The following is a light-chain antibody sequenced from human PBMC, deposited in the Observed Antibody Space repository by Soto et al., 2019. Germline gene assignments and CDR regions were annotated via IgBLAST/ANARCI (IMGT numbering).Light chain of an antibody. Sequence: LTQSPSASGSPGQSVTISCTGTSSDIGGYNSVSWYQQHPGKAPKVMIYDVTKRPSGVPDRFSGSKSGNTASLTVSALQAEDEADYYCSSYTDTKSLVFGTGTKVTVL. CDR3: SSYTDTKSLV. CDR1: SSDIGGYNS. V-gene: IGLV2-8*01. J-gene: IGLJ1*01. CDR2: DVT.